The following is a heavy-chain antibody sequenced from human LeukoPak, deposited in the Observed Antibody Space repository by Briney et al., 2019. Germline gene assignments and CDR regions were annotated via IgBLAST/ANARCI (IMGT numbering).Heavy chain of an antibody. D-gene: IGHD5-12*01. CDR1: GFTFDDYG. V-gene: IGHV3-9*01. CDR2: ISWNSGST. J-gene: IGHJ4*02. CDR3: ARGGYKYAWDY. Sequence: GGSLTLSCAASGFTFDDYGMHWVRQAPGKGLEWVSGISWNSGSTAYADSVKGRFTISRDNAKNSLYLQMNSLGAEDTALYYCARGGYKYAWDYWGQGTLVTVSS.